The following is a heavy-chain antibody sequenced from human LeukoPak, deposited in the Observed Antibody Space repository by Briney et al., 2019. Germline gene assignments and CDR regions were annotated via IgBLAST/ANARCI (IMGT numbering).Heavy chain of an antibody. V-gene: IGHV4-39*01. J-gene: IGHJ4*02. Sequence: SETLSLTCTVSGGSISSNSYYWGWIRQPPGKGLEWIGSIYYSGSTYYNPSLKSRVTISVDTSKNQFSLKLSSVTAADTAVYYCARRSLRESLFDYWGQGTLVTVSS. CDR1: GGSISSNSYY. CDR3: ARRSLRESLFDY. D-gene: IGHD5-12*01. CDR2: IYYSGST.